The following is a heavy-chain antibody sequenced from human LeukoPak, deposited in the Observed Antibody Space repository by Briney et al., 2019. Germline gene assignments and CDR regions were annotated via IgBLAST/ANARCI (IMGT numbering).Heavy chain of an antibody. CDR2: ISYDGSNK. CDR1: GFTFSSYA. J-gene: IGHJ6*03. D-gene: IGHD4-11*01. V-gene: IGHV3-30-3*01. CDR3: ARDGGKSYSNYYYYYMDA. Sequence: PGRSLRLSCAASGFTFSSYAMHWVRQAPGKGLEWVAVISYDGSNKYYADSVKGRFTISRDNSKNTLYLQMNSLRAEDTAVYYCARDGGKSYSNYYYYYMDAWGKGTTVTVSS.